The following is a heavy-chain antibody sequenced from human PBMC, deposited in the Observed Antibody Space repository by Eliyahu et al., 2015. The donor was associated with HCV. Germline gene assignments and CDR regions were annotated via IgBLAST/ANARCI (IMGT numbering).Heavy chain of an antibody. D-gene: IGHD5-24*01. Sequence: EVQLVQSGAEVKKPGESLKISCKTSGYSFTGYWIGWGRQVPGKGLEWMGVIYPGDSDTRYSPSFQGHVTISADKSISTTYLQWSSLQASDSAIYYCARRRDHQFEYWGLGTLVTVSS. CDR1: GYSFTGYW. CDR3: ARRRDHQFEY. V-gene: IGHV5-51*01. J-gene: IGHJ4*02. CDR2: IYPGDSDT.